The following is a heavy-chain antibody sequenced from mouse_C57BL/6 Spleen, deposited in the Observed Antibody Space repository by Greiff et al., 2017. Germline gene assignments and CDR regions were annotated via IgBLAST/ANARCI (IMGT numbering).Heavy chain of an antibody. CDR3: ARTLYGSSSRDF. Sequence: VQLQESGAELVRPGSSVKLSCKASGYTFTSYWMDWVKQRPGQGLEWIGNIYPSDSETHYNQKFKNKATLTVDKSSSTAYMQLRSLSSEDSAVYYCARTLYGSSSRDFWGTGTTVTVSA. J-gene: IGHJ1*03. D-gene: IGHD1-1*01. CDR1: GYTFTSYW. CDR2: IYPSDSET. V-gene: IGHV1-61*01.